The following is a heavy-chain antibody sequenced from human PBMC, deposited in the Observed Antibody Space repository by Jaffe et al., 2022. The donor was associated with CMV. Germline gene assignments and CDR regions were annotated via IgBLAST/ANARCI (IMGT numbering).Heavy chain of an antibody. CDR3: TARLQSTTRIDYYYYGMDV. CDR1: GFTFSGSA. J-gene: IGHJ6*02. Sequence: EVQLVESGGGLVQPGGSLKLSCAASGFTFSGSAMHWVRQASGKGLEWVGRIRSKANSYATAYAASVKGRFTISRDDSKNTAYLQMNSLKTEDTAVYYCTARLQSTTRIDYYYYGMDVWGQGTTVTVSS. CDR2: IRSKANSYAT. D-gene: IGHD3-16*01. V-gene: IGHV3-73*02.